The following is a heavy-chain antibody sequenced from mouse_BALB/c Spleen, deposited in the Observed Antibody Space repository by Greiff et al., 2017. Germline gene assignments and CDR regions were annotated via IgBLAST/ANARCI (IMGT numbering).Heavy chain of an antibody. V-gene: IGHV1-82*01. CDR2: IYPGDGDT. Sequence: QVQLKQSGPELVKPGASVKISCKASGYAFSSSWMNWVKQRPGQGLEWIGRIYPGDGDTNYNGKFKGKATLTADKSSSTAYMQLSSLTSVDSAVYFCARHGNSFDYWGQGTTLTVSS. CDR1: GYAFSSSW. CDR3: ARHGNSFDY. J-gene: IGHJ2*01. D-gene: IGHD2-1*01.